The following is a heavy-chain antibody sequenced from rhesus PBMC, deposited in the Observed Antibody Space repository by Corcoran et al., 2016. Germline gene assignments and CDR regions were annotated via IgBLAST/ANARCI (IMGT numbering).Heavy chain of an antibody. CDR1: GYSISSGYG. CDR2: IGGSGGST. J-gene: IGHJ2*01. CDR3: ARDPGASWGYFDL. D-gene: IGHD5-12*01. V-gene: IGHV4-127*01. Sequence: QVQLQESGPGLVKPSETLSLTCTVSGYSISSGYGWSWIRQPPGKGLEWIGYIGGSGGSTNYTPSHKSRVTISLATSKNQFPLKLTSVTAADTAVYYCARDPGASWGYFDLWGPGTPITISS.